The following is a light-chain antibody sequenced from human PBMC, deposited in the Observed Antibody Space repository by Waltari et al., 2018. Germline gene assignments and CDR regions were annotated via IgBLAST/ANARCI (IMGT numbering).Light chain of an antibody. CDR2: EVG. Sequence: QSALTQPASVSGSPGQSITISCSGTCTDIGFSTYVSWYQHHPAKPPKLMVYEVGHRPSGISNLFSGSKSGNTASLTISGLQADDEADYFCSSYTRSNTLMFGGGTKLTVL. V-gene: IGLV2-14*01. CDR1: CTDIGFSTY. CDR3: SSYTRSNTLM. J-gene: IGLJ3*02.